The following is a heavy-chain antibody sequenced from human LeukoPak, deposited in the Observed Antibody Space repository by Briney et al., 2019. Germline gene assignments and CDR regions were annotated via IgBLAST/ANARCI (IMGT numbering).Heavy chain of an antibody. CDR2: IYNSETT. D-gene: IGHD5-24*01. CDR3: ARGGEGYNDDAFEV. V-gene: IGHV4-59*11. Sequence: SETLSLTCTVSGDSIRSHYCAWIRQSPGKGLEWIGHIYNSETTDYNPSFKRRVPLSLETSKKQFSLKMTSVTALDSAVYYCARGGEGYNDDAFEVWGLGTAVTVSS. J-gene: IGHJ3*01. CDR1: GDSIRSHY.